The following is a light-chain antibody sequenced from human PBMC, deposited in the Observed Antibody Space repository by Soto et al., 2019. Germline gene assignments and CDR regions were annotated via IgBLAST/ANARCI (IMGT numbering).Light chain of an antibody. CDR1: SSDVGGYNY. CDR3: CSYAGSDTFV. Sequence: QSALTQHRSVSGSPGQSVTISCTGTSSDVGGYNYVSWYQHHPGKAPEVIIYDVIKRPSGVPDRCSGSKSGNTASLTISGLQAEDEADYYCCSYAGSDTFVFGTGTKLTVL. J-gene: IGLJ1*01. V-gene: IGLV2-11*01. CDR2: DVI.